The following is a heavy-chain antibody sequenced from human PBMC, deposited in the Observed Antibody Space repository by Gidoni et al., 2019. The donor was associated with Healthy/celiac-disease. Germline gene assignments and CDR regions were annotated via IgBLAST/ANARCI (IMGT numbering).Heavy chain of an antibody. CDR2: ISYDGSNK. CDR3: AKDQFRWELRQGVDY. D-gene: IGHD1-26*01. V-gene: IGHV3-30*18. CDR1: GFTFSSYG. J-gene: IGHJ4*02. Sequence: QVQLVESGGGVVQPGRSLRLSCAASGFTFSSYGMHWVRQAPGKGLEWVAVISYDGSNKYYADSVKGRFTISRDNSKNTLYLQMNSLRAEDTAVYYCAKDQFRWELRQGVDYWGQGTLVTVSS.